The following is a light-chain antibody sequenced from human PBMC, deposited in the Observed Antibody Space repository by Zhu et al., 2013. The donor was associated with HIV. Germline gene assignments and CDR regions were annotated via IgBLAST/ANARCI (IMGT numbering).Light chain of an antibody. Sequence: EIVLTQSPGTLSLSPGERATLSCRVSQRISSSYIAWYQHRPGQAPRLLIYRASTRATGVPARFSGSGSGTEFTLTISSLQSEDSAVYFCQQYDNWPPYTFGQGTKLEIK. CDR2: RAS. J-gene: IGKJ2*01. V-gene: IGKV3-15*01. CDR3: QQYDNWPPYT. CDR1: QRISSS.